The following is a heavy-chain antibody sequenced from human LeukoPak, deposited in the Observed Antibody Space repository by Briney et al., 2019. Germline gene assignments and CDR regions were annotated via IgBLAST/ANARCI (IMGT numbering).Heavy chain of an antibody. Sequence: GGSLRLSCAASGFIFSNYAMNWVRQAPGKGLEWVSTISDSGGSTYNADSVKGRFTISRDNSKDTLYLQMNSLRAEDTAVYYCAKRYRSSWSSFDYWGQGTLVTVSS. CDR1: GFIFSNYA. D-gene: IGHD6-13*01. CDR2: ISDSGGST. J-gene: IGHJ4*02. CDR3: AKRYRSSWSSFDY. V-gene: IGHV3-23*01.